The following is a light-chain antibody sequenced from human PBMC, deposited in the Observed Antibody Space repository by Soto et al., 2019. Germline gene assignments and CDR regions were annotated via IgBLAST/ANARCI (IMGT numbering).Light chain of an antibody. Sequence: QSVLTQPPSVSGAPGQRVTISCTGSSSNIGAGYDVHWYQHLPGTAPKLLMYDNDNRPSGVPDRFSGSKSGTSASLAITGLQAEDEADYYCQSYDSSLSESYVFGTGTKVTVL. J-gene: IGLJ1*01. V-gene: IGLV1-40*01. CDR1: SSNIGAGYD. CDR2: DND. CDR3: QSYDSSLSESYV.